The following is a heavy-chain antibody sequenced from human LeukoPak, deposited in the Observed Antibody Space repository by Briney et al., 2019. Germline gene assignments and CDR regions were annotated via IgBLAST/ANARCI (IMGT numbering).Heavy chain of an antibody. J-gene: IGHJ6*02. Sequence: SETLSLTCSVSGGSITGFHWTWIRQPPGKGLEWIGYIYYSASTNYNPSLKSRVTISLDTSKDQFSLKLSSVTAADTAVYYCARSLSSTGYYYYGMDVWGQGTTVTVSS. D-gene: IGHD6-13*01. V-gene: IGHV4-59*08. CDR3: ARSLSSTGYYYYGMDV. CDR1: GGSITGFH. CDR2: IYYSAST.